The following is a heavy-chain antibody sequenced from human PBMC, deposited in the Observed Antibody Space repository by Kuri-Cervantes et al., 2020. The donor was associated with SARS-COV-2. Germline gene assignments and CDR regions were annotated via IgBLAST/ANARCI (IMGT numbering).Heavy chain of an antibody. CDR1: GGSISSGGYS. V-gene: IGHV4-31*02. CDR3: ARDAQATGLFDY. D-gene: IGHD3-9*01. Sequence: SQTLSLTCAVSGGSISSGGYSWSWIRQHPGKGLEWIGYIYYSGSTYYNPSLKSRVTISVDTSKNQFSLKLSSVTAADTAVYYCARDAQATGLFDYWGQGTLVTVSS. CDR2: IYYSGST. J-gene: IGHJ4*02.